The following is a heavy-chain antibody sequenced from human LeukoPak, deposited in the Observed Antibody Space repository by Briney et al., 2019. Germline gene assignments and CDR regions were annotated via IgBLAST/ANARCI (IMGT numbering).Heavy chain of an antibody. CDR2: IYYTGTT. J-gene: IGHJ4*02. CDR1: RGSISTYY. V-gene: IGHV4-59*01. D-gene: IGHD2-15*01. Sequence: NPSETLSLTCTVSRGSISTYYWNWIRQPPGKGLEWIGYIYYTGTTDYNPSLKSRVTMSVDTSKNQFSLKLSSVTTADTAVYYCARGQAGWSRGFDYWGQGTLVTVSS. CDR3: ARGQAGWSRGFDY.